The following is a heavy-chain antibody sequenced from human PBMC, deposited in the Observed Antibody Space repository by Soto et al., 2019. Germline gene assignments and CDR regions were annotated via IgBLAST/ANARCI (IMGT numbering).Heavy chain of an antibody. CDR1: GFTFSSYA. V-gene: IGHV3-23*01. J-gene: IGHJ4*02. CDR2: ISGSGGST. D-gene: IGHD3-3*01. Sequence: EVQLLESGGGLVQPGGSLRLSCAASGFTFSSYAMSWVRQAPGKGLEWVSAISGSGGSTYYADSVKGRFTISRDNSKNPLYLQMTSLRAEDTAVYYCAKDYDFWSGYPDYWGQGTLVTVSS. CDR3: AKDYDFWSGYPDY.